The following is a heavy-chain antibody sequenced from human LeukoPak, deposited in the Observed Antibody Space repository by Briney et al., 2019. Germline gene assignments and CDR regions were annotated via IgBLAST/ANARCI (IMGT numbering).Heavy chain of an antibody. CDR1: GFTFSSYG. CDR2: IWYDGSNK. J-gene: IGHJ4*02. CDR3: AREGGSSYYFDY. Sequence: GGSLRPSCAASGFTFSSYGMHWVRQAPGKGLEWVAVIWYDGSNKYYADSVKGRFTISRDNSKNTLYLQMNSLRAEDTAVYYCAREGGSSYYFDYWGQGTLVTVSS. V-gene: IGHV3-33*01. D-gene: IGHD6-6*01.